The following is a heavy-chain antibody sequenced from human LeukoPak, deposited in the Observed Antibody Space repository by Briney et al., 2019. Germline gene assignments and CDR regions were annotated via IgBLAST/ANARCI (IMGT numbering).Heavy chain of an antibody. Sequence: GGSLRLSCAASGFTFSSCEMNWVRQAPGKGLEWVSDISSSGTTIHYADSVKGRFTISRDNAKNSLYLQMSSLRAEDTAVYYCARGLDDGYSYGLDYWGQGTLVTVSS. CDR1: GFTFSSCE. CDR3: ARGLDDGYSYGLDY. D-gene: IGHD5-18*01. V-gene: IGHV3-48*03. J-gene: IGHJ4*02. CDR2: ISSSGTTI.